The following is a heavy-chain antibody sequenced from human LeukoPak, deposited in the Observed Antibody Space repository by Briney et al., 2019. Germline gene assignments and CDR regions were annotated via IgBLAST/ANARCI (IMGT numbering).Heavy chain of an antibody. CDR2: MYHSGST. Sequence: ASETLSLTCAVSGGSISTGDFSWSWIRQPPGKGLEWIGYMYHSGSTFYNPSLRSRVTISVDRSKNQFSLKLNSVTAADTAVYYCARALGYYGSGTHYFDYWGQGALAIVSS. CDR1: GGSISTGDFS. CDR3: ARALGYYGSGTHYFDY. J-gene: IGHJ4*02. V-gene: IGHV4-30-2*01. D-gene: IGHD3-10*01.